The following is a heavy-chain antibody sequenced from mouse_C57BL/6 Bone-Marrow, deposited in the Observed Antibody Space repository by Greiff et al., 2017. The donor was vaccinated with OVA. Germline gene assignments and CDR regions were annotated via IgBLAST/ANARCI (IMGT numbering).Heavy chain of an antibody. Sequence: DVQLQESGPELVKPGASVKISCKASGYSFTGYYMNWVKQSPEKSLEWIGEINPSTGGTTYNQKFKAKATLTVDKSSSTAYMQLKSLTSEDSAVYEGAPISYYAMDYWGQGTSVTVSS. CDR2: INPSTGGT. CDR1: GYSFTGYY. V-gene: IGHV1-42*01. CDR3: APISYYAMDY. J-gene: IGHJ4*01.